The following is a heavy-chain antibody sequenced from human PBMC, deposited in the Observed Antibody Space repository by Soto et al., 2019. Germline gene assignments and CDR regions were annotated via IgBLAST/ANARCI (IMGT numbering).Heavy chain of an antibody. CDR3: ASYSGSYFPVGHDR. V-gene: IGHV3-7*01. CDR2: IKQDGTEI. D-gene: IGHD1-26*01. Sequence: GGSLRLSCVASGFTFSSYWMSWVRQAPGGGLEWVANIKQDGTEIHYVESVKGRFTIFRDNAKKSLYLQMSSLRAEDTAVYFCASYSGSYFPVGHDRWGQGTLVTVSS. CDR1: GFTFSSYW. J-gene: IGHJ5*02.